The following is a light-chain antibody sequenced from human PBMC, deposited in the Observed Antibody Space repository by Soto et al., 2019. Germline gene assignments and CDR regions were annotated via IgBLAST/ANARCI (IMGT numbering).Light chain of an antibody. CDR2: AAS. J-gene: IGKJ4*01. V-gene: IGKV1-39*01. CDR1: QSISSY. Sequence: DIQMTQSPSSLSASVGDRVTITCRASQSISSYLNWYKPKPGKDPKLLIYAASSLQSGVPSRFSGSGSGTDFTLTISSLQPEDFATYSCQQSDSTPLTFGGGTKVEIK. CDR3: QQSDSTPLT.